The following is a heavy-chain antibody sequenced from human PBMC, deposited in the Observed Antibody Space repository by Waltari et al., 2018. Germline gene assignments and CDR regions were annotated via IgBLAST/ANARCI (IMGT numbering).Heavy chain of an antibody. CDR1: GFTFNNYA. V-gene: IGHV3-48*03. D-gene: IGHD5-12*01. Sequence: EVQLVESGGGLVQPGGSLRLSCAASGFTFNNYAMSWARQAPGKGLEWISYISSSRTTIYYADSVKGRFTISTDNAKNSLYLQMNSLRAEDTAVYYCARDGGRGVATIPGLPGGLFDYWGQGALVTVSS. CDR3: ARDGGRGVATIPGLPGGLFDY. J-gene: IGHJ4*02. CDR2: ISSSRTTI.